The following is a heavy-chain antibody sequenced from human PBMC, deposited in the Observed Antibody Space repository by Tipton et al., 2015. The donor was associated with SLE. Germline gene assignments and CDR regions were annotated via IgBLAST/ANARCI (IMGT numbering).Heavy chain of an antibody. J-gene: IGHJ4*02. V-gene: IGHV4-39*01. D-gene: IGHD6-19*01. Sequence: TLSLTCTVSGGSISSSSYYWGWIRQPPGKGLEWIGSIHYSGSTSYNSSLESRVTISIDTSKSQFSLKLSSVTASEMAEYYCAGTSSSGWYVIDYWGPGTLVTVSS. CDR2: IHYSGST. CDR3: AGTSSSGWYVIDY. CDR1: GGSISSSSYY.